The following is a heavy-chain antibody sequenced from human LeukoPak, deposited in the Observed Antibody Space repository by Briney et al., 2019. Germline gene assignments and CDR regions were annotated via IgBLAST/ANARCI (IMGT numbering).Heavy chain of an antibody. CDR2: IKSKTDGGTT. CDR1: GFTFSSYW. V-gene: IGHV3-15*01. D-gene: IGHD5-18*01. CDR3: TTDGGYSYGYFSPNFDY. Sequence: PGGSLRLSCAASGFTFSSYWMSWVHQAPGKGLEWVGRIKSKTDGGTTDYAAPVKGRFTISRDDSKNTLYLQMNSLKTEDTAVYYCTTDGGYSYGYFSPNFDYWGQGTLVTVSS. J-gene: IGHJ4*02.